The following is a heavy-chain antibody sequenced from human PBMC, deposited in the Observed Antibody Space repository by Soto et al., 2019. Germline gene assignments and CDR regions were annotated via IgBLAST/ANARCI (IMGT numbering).Heavy chain of an antibody. D-gene: IGHD1-26*01. J-gene: IGHJ4*02. Sequence: PSXTLSLTCSVSGGSMSNSRDYWCWIRQPPGKGLEWIGYIYYSGSTNYNPSLKSRVTISVDTSKNQFSLKLTSVTAADTAVYYCARRYGGNFDYWGQGTLVTVSS. CDR2: IYYSGST. CDR1: GGSMSNSRDY. V-gene: IGHV4-61*01. CDR3: ARRYGGNFDY.